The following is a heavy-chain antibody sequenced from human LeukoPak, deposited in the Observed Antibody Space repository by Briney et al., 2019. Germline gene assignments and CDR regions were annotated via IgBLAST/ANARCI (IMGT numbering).Heavy chain of an antibody. D-gene: IGHD2-2*01. CDR3: ARGRCSSRSCDKRVNGLDV. CDR2: FHTAGDI. V-gene: IGHV3-13*01. Sequence: GGSLRLSCAASGFTFSNYDMHWVRQATGKGLEWVSAFHTAGDIHYSGSVKGRFATSRENAKNSFYLQMNNLRAGDTAVYYCARGRCSSRSCDKRVNGLDVWGQGTPVTVSS. J-gene: IGHJ6*02. CDR1: GFTFSNYD.